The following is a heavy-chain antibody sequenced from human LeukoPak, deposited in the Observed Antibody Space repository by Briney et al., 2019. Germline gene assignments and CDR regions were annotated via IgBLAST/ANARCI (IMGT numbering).Heavy chain of an antibody. J-gene: IGHJ6*02. D-gene: IGHD5-24*01. Sequence: PSETLSLTCAVSGGSISSSNWWSWVRQPPGKGLEWIGEINHSGSTNYNPSLKSRVTISVDTSKNQFSLKLSSVTAADTAVYYCARDDPDGLYYYGMDVWGQGTTVTVSS. CDR2: INHSGST. V-gene: IGHV4-4*02. CDR1: GGSISSSNW. CDR3: ARDDPDGLYYYGMDV.